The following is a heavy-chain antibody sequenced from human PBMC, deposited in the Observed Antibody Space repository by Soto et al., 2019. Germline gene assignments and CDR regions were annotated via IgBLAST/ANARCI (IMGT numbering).Heavy chain of an antibody. CDR1: GGSISSSSYY. CDR3: ASYTAMGPFDY. Sequence: QLQLQESGPGLVKPSETLSLTCTVSGGSISSSSYYWGWIRQPPGKGLEWIGSIYYSGSTYYNPSLKSRVTISVDTSKNQFSLKLSSVTAADTAVYYCASYTAMGPFDYWGQGTLVTVSS. J-gene: IGHJ4*02. V-gene: IGHV4-39*01. CDR2: IYYSGST. D-gene: IGHD5-18*01.